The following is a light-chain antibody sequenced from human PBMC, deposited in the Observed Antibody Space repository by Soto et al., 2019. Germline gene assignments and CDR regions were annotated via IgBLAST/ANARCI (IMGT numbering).Light chain of an antibody. V-gene: IGKV3-11*01. CDR2: DAS. J-gene: IGKJ2*01. CDR3: QQRSNWPPT. Sequence: EIVLTQSPATLSLSPGERATLSCRASQSVSSYLAWYQQKPGQAPRLLIYDASNRATGIPARFSGSGSGTDFTLPISSPEPEDFAVYYWQQRSNWPPTFGQGTKLEIK. CDR1: QSVSSY.